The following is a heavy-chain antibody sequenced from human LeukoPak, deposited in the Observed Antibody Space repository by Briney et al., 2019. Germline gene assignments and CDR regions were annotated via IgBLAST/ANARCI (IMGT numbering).Heavy chain of an antibody. Sequence: SVKVSCKASGGTFSSYAISWVRQAPGQGLEWMGGIIPIFGTANYAQKFQGRVAITADESTSTAYMELSSLRSEDTAVYYCARDSGDGYNYLDYWGQGTLVAVSS. CDR2: IIPIFGTA. CDR3: ARDSGDGYNYLDY. J-gene: IGHJ4*02. CDR1: GGTFSSYA. V-gene: IGHV1-69*01. D-gene: IGHD5-24*01.